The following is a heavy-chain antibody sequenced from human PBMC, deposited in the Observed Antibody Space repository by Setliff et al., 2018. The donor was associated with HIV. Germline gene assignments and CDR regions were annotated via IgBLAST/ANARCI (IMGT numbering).Heavy chain of an antibody. CDR1: GDSISSYS. D-gene: IGHD1-7*01. J-gene: IGHJ5*02. V-gene: IGHV4-4*09. Sequence: SETLSLTCTVSGDSISSYSWNWIRQPPGEGLEWIGYIYTSGNTNYNPSLQSRVTMSVDTSKNQFSLNLNSVTAADTAVYYCARRAVQDGTVTSSNWFDPWGQGTPVTVSS. CDR2: IYTSGNT. CDR3: ARRAVQDGTVTSSNWFDP.